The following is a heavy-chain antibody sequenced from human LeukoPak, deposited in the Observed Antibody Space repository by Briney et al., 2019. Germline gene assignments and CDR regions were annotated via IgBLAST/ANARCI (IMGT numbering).Heavy chain of an antibody. D-gene: IGHD3-9*01. V-gene: IGHV3-11*06. Sequence: PGGSLRLSCAASGFTFSDYYMSWIRQAPGKGLEWVSYISSGSYTNYADSVKGRFTISRDNAKNSLYLQMNSLRAEDTAVYYCAAAYYDILTGYRGPVDYWGQGTLVTVSS. CDR1: GFTFSDYY. CDR3: AAAYYDILTGYRGPVDY. CDR2: ISSGSYT. J-gene: IGHJ4*02.